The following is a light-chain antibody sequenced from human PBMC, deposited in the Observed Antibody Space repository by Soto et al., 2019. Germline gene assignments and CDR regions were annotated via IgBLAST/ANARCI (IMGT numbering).Light chain of an antibody. V-gene: IGKV1-39*01. CDR3: QQTYSTPYT. CDR1: QRITTY. J-gene: IGKJ2*01. Sequence: DIHMTQSPSSLSASVGDRVTVSCRASQRITTYVNWYQQKPVEAPKLLITTSGTLQRGVPSRFSGSGSGTDFTLTISSLQPADFATYFCQQTYSTPYTFGQGTKLEIK. CDR2: TSG.